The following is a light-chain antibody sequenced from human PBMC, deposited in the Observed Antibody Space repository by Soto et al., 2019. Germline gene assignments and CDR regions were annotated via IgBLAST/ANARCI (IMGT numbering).Light chain of an antibody. CDR2: TAS. CDR1: QSITWY. CDR3: QQTSSAPLT. J-gene: IGKJ4*01. Sequence: DIPMTQSPSYLSAFVGDRVTITCRSSQSITWYLNWYQQKPGKAPKLLIYTASSLQSGVPSRFSGTGSGTDFSLTISSLQPEDFATYYCQQTSSAPLTFGGGTKVDIK. V-gene: IGKV1-39*01.